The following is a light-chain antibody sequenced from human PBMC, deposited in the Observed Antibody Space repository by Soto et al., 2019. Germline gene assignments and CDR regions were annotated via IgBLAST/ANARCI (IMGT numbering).Light chain of an antibody. CDR3: QSYNDWPFA. Sequence: EIVMTQSPATLSVSPGERDTLSCRASESLFGFLAWYQHKPGQAPRLLIYGVSTKATGVPARFSGSGSATDFTLTITSLQSDDSAVYYCQSYNDWPFAFGQGTKLEI. CDR2: GVS. V-gene: IGKV3-15*01. J-gene: IGKJ2*01. CDR1: ESLFGF.